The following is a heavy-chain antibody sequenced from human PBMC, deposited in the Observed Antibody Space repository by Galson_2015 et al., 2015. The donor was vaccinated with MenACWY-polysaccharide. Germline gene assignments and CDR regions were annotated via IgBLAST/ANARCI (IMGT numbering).Heavy chain of an antibody. CDR1: GFVFSNYW. Sequence: SLRLSCAASGFVFSNYWVHWVRQVPGKGLVWVSRINDDGSSTTYADSVKGRFTISRDNTKKTLNLQMNSLRAEDAGVYYCVKDSRLLWFGESSNYFGLDVWGQGTTVTVSS. J-gene: IGHJ6*02. D-gene: IGHD3-10*01. V-gene: IGHV3-74*01. CDR3: VKDSRLLWFGESSNYFGLDV. CDR2: INDDGSST.